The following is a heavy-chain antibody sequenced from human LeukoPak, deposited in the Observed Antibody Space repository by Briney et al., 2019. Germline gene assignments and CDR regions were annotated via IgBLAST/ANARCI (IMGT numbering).Heavy chain of an antibody. CDR3: ARDISGWYDL. D-gene: IGHD6-19*01. Sequence: SETLSLTCTVSGGSVSSGSYYWSWIRQPPGKGLEWIGDIYYSGSTNYNPSLTSRVTISVDKSKNQFSLKLGSVTAADTAVYYCARDISGWYDLWGRGTPVTVSA. CDR2: IYYSGST. CDR1: GGSVSSGSYY. V-gene: IGHV4-61*01. J-gene: IGHJ2*01.